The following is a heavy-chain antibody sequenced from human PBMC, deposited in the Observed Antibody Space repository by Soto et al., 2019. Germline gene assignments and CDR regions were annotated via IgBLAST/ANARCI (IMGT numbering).Heavy chain of an antibody. CDR1: GYSFTDYH. Sequence: ASVKVSCKVSGYSFTDYHIHWVRQAPGQGLEWLGRINPKSGGTSTAQKFQGWVTMTTDTSISTASMELTRLTSDDTAIYYCARGDSTDCSNGVCSFFYNHDMDVWGQGTTVTVSS. D-gene: IGHD2-8*01. V-gene: IGHV1-2*04. CDR3: ARGDSTDCSNGVCSFFYNHDMDV. J-gene: IGHJ6*02. CDR2: INPKSGGT.